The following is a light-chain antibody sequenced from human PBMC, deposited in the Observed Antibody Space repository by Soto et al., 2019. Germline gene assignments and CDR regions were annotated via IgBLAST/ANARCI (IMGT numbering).Light chain of an antibody. V-gene: IGKV3-20*01. Sequence: DIVLTQSPGTLSLSPGARASLSCRASQSLSGYLAWYQQRPGQAPRLLSYTTSNRATAIPDRFSGSGSGPDFTITISRVEPENLAVYYCQQDGRSPWTFGQGTKVEIK. CDR2: TTS. J-gene: IGKJ1*01. CDR3: QQDGRSPWT. CDR1: QSLSGY.